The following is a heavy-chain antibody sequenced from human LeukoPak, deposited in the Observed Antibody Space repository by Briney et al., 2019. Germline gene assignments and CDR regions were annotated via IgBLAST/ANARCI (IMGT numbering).Heavy chain of an antibody. CDR2: MNPNSGNT. J-gene: IGHJ4*02. Sequence: GASVKVSCKASGYTFTSYDINWVRQATGQGLEWMGWMNPNSGNTGYAQKFQGRVTITTDESTSTAYMELSSLRSEDTAVYYCARDHLRSSSKLRRGPSGIWGQGTLVTVSS. V-gene: IGHV1-8*01. D-gene: IGHD6-13*01. CDR1: GYTFTSYD. CDR3: ARDHLRSSSKLRRGPSGI.